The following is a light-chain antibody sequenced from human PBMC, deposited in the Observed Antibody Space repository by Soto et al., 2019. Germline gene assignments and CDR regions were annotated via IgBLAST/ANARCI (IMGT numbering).Light chain of an antibody. V-gene: IGKV1-27*01. J-gene: IGKJ1*01. CDR2: DTS. CDR3: QQHVSTPWT. Sequence: DIQMTQSPSSLSASVGDRVTITCRASQGINNYLAWDQQKPGKVPKLLIYDTSTLQSGVPSRFSGSGSGSSFTLTISSRQPGDCATYECQQHVSTPWTFGQGTNVEIK. CDR1: QGINNY.